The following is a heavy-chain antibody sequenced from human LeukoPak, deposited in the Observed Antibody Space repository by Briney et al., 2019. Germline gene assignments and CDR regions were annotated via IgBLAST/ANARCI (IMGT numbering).Heavy chain of an antibody. D-gene: IGHD2-2*01. CDR1: GYTFTGYY. Sequence: GASVKVSCKASGYTFTGYYMHWVRQAPGQGLEWMGWINPNSGGTNYAQKFQGRVTMTRDTSISTAYMELSRLRSDDTAVYYCARVFAESVVVVPYYGMDVWGQGTTVTVSS. V-gene: IGHV1-2*02. J-gene: IGHJ6*02. CDR3: ARVFAESVVVVPYYGMDV. CDR2: INPNSGGT.